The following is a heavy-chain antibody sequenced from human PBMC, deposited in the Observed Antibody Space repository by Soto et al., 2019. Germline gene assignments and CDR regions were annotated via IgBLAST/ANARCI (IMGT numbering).Heavy chain of an antibody. CDR3: ANYNLGYFDL. D-gene: IGHD3-10*01. CDR1: GSTFSTKA. J-gene: IGHJ2*01. Sequence: EVQLLESGGGLVQPGGPLSPSWEALGSTFSTKAWSWVRRAPGKGLEWVSAISGSGGSTYYANSVKGRFTISRDNSKNTLYLQMNSLRAEDTAVYYCANYNLGYFDLWGRGTLVTVSS. CDR2: ISGSGGST. V-gene: IGHV3-23*01.